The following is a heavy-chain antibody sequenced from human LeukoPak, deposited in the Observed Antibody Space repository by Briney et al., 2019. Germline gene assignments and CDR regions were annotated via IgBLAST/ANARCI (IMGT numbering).Heavy chain of an antibody. CDR1: GYTFTSYG. CDR3: ARALYTSTWSGGDYNYYGMDV. Sequence: GASVKVSCKASGYTFTSYGISWVRQAPGQGLEWMGGIIPIFATTNYAQKFQGRLTIAADESTNTAYMELSSLRSEDTAIYYCARALYTSTWSGGDYNYYGMDVWGQGTTVTVSS. CDR2: IIPIFATT. J-gene: IGHJ6*02. D-gene: IGHD6-13*01. V-gene: IGHV1-69*13.